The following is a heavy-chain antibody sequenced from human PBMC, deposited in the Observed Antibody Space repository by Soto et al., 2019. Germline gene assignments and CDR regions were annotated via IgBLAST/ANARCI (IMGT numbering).Heavy chain of an antibody. CDR2: IYYSGST. D-gene: IGHD3-22*01. Sequence: SETLSLTCTVSGGSISSGGYYWSWIRQHPGKGLEWIGYIYYSGSTYYNPSLKSRVTISVDTSKNQFSLKLSSVTAADTAVYYCARDGMDYYDSSGYTFPGWFDPWGQGTLVTVSS. CDR1: GGSISSGGYY. J-gene: IGHJ5*02. CDR3: ARDGMDYYDSSGYTFPGWFDP. V-gene: IGHV4-31*03.